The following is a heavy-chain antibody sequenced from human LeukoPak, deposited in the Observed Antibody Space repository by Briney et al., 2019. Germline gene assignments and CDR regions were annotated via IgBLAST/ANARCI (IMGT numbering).Heavy chain of an antibody. CDR2: INSDGSNP. V-gene: IGHV3-74*01. Sequence: GGSLRLSCAASGFTFSSTWMHWVRLVPEKGLVWVSRINSDGSNPIYADSVKGRFTISRDNAKNTLYLQMSSLRAEDAAVYYCARDWYYAVDYWGQGTLVTVSS. CDR3: ARDWYYAVDY. D-gene: IGHD3-10*01. J-gene: IGHJ4*02. CDR1: GFTFSSTW.